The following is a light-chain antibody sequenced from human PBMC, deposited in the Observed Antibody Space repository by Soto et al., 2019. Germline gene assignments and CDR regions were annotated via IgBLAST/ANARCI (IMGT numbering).Light chain of an antibody. V-gene: IGKV1-17*03. CDR3: LKHYSYPYT. CDR2: AAS. J-gene: IGKJ2*01. CDR1: QGISNY. Sequence: DIQMTQSPSAMSASVGDRVTITCRASQGISNYLAWFQQKPGKVPKRLIYAASSLQSGVPSRFSGRGFWIEFTPTISRLEAEEFGTYYCLKHYSYPYTFGQGTKLEIK.